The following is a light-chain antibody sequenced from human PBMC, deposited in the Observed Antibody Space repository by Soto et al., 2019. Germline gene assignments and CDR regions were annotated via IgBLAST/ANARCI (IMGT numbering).Light chain of an antibody. V-gene: IGKV3D-15*01. J-gene: IGKJ1*01. CDR3: QQYDQGPRT. CDR2: DTS. Sequence: EIVMTQSPSTLSVSPGERATLSCRASQTVSTYLTWYQQKPGQAPRLLIYDTSKRAAGIPARFSGSGSGTVFTLTINNLQSEDFVTYYCQQYDQGPRTVGQGTKVAIK. CDR1: QTVSTY.